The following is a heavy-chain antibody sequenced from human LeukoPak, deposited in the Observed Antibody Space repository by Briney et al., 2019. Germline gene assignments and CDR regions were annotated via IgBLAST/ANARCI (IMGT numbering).Heavy chain of an antibody. J-gene: IGHJ4*02. CDR2: VSDSDENT. D-gene: IGHD6-19*01. Sequence: GGSLRLSCAASRFTFRNYGMHWVRQAPGKGLEWVSSVSDSDENTYYADSVKGRFTISRDNAKNSLYLQMNSLRAEDTAVYYCARGSGWVSVDWGQGTLVTVSS. CDR3: ARGSGWVSVD. V-gene: IGHV3-21*04. CDR1: RFTFRNYG.